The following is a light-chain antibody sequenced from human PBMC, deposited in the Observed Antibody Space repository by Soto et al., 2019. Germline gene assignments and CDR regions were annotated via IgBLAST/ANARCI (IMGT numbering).Light chain of an antibody. CDR1: QSVSSN. CDR3: QQYNKWPLT. J-gene: IGKJ3*01. Sequence: EIVMTQSPATLSVSPGERDTLSCRASQSVSSNLAWYQQKPGHTPRLLIYSASIGATGTPARFSGSGSGSDFTLTISSLQSEDFAVYYCQQYNKWPLTVGPGTKVDIK. V-gene: IGKV3-15*01. CDR2: SAS.